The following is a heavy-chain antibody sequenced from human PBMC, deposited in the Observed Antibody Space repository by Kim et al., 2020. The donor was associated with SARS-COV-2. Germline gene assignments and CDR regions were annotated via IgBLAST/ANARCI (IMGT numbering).Heavy chain of an antibody. V-gene: IGHV1-24*01. CDR3: ATATMFGVVSWFDP. Sequence: AQKYQGRVTRTEDTSTDTAYMELSSLRSEDTAVYYCATATMFGVVSWFDPWGQGTLVTVSS. D-gene: IGHD3-3*01. J-gene: IGHJ5*02.